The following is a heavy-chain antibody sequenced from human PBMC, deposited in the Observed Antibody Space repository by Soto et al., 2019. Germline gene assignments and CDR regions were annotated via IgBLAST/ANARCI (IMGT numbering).Heavy chain of an antibody. V-gene: IGHV3-30-3*01. CDR2: IASDGRDK. D-gene: IGHD6-19*01. CDR1: GFTFSSYA. CDR3: AKDKGPGPAVYYFDY. J-gene: IGHJ4*02. Sequence: VQLLESGGGLVQPGGSLRLSCAASGFTFSSYAMSWVRQAPGKGLEWVAVIASDGRDKKYADSVRGRFTISRDNSQNTMYLEMNSLRGDDAAVYYCAKDKGPGPAVYYFDYWGQGTLVTVSS.